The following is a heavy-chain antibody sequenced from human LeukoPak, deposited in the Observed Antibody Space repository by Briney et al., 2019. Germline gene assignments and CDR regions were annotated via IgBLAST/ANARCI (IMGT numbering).Heavy chain of an antibody. CDR1: GGSISGYY. CDR2: IYYSGST. V-gene: IGHV4-59*12. J-gene: IGHJ4*02. CDR3: AREGVGLAIGDY. Sequence: SETLSLTCSLSGGSISGYYWSWIRQPPGKGLEWIGYIYYSGSTNYNPSLKSRVTILVGTSKNQFSLKLSSVTAADTAVYYCAREGVGLAIGDYWGQGTLVTVSS. D-gene: IGHD3-16*01.